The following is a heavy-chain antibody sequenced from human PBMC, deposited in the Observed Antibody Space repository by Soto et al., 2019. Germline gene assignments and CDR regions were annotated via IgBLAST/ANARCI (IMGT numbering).Heavy chain of an antibody. J-gene: IGHJ4*02. CDR1: GYTFTNFG. V-gene: IGHV1-18*01. CDR2: ISAYNGNT. D-gene: IGHD3-16*01. Sequence: QVQLVQSGAEVKKPGASVKVSCKTPGYTFTNFGISWVRQAPGQGLEWMGWISAYNGNTNYAQKFQGSVTMTTDTSTSTAYRALRSLGSYDTAVYYGARGGTPFDSWGQGTLVTVSS. CDR3: ARGGTPFDS.